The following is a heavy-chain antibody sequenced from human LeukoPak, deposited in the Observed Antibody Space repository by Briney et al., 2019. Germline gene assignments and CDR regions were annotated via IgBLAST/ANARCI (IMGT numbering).Heavy chain of an antibody. D-gene: IGHD5-18*01. Sequence: SESLSLTCAVYGGSFSGYYWSWIRQPPGKGLEWIGEINHSGSTNYNPSLKSRVTISVDTSKNQFSLKLSSVTAADTAVYYCARDGGGRGYSYADHFDYWGQGTLVTVSS. CDR1: GGSFSGYY. CDR3: ARDGGGRGYSYADHFDY. V-gene: IGHV4-34*01. J-gene: IGHJ4*02. CDR2: INHSGST.